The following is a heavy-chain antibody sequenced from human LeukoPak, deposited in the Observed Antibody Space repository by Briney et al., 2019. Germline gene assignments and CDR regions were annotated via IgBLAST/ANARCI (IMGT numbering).Heavy chain of an antibody. Sequence: GGLRLSCAASGFTFSSYSMNWVRQAPGKGLEWVSSISSSSSYIYYADSVKGRFTISRDNAKNSLYLQMNSLRAEDTSLYYCAKTYVLQWFGELSYPDYWGQGTLVTVSS. V-gene: IGHV3-21*01. D-gene: IGHD3-10*01. CDR3: AKTYVLQWFGELSYPDY. CDR1: GFTFSSYS. CDR2: ISSSSSYI. J-gene: IGHJ4*02.